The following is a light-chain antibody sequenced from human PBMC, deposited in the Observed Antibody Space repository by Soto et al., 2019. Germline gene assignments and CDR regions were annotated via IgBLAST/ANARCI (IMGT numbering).Light chain of an antibody. V-gene: IGKV3-20*01. J-gene: IGKJ1*01. CDR3: QQYDSLRT. Sequence: EIVLTQSPGTLSLSPGERATLSCRASQSVSSNYLAWYQQKPGQAPRLLIYGASSRATGIPDRFSGSGSGTDFTLTISGLEPEDFAVYYCQQYDSLRTFGQGTKVDIK. CDR1: QSVSSNY. CDR2: GAS.